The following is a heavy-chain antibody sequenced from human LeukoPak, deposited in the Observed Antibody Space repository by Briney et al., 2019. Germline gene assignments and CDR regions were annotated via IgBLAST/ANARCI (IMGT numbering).Heavy chain of an antibody. Sequence: GGSLRLSCAASGFTFSRYAMHWVRQAPGKGLEWVAVISYDGNNKYYADSVKGRFTISRDNSKNTLYLQMNSLRVEDTAVFYCAKDPGYSSGYGDYWGQGTLVTVSS. J-gene: IGHJ4*02. CDR1: GFTFSRYA. D-gene: IGHD5-18*01. V-gene: IGHV3-30*18. CDR2: ISYDGNNK. CDR3: AKDPGYSSGYGDY.